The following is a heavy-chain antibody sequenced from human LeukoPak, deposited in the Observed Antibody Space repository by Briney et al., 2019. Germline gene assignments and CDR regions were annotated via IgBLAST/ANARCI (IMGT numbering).Heavy chain of an antibody. Sequence: SETLSLTCTVSSGSISSHYWSWIRQPPGKGLEWIGYIYYSGSTNYNPSLKSRVTISVDTSKNQFSLKLSSVTAADTAVYYCASSNIVVVPAAQAAFDIWGQGTMVTVSS. CDR1: SGSISSHY. D-gene: IGHD2-2*01. J-gene: IGHJ3*02. V-gene: IGHV4-59*11. CDR2: IYYSGST. CDR3: ASSNIVVVPAAQAAFDI.